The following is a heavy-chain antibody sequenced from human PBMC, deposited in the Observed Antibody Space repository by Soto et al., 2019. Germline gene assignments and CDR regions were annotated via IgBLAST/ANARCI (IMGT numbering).Heavy chain of an antibody. J-gene: IGHJ4*02. D-gene: IGHD5-18*01. CDR1: GFTFSDYY. Sequence: QVQLVESGGGLVKPGGSLRLSCAASGFTFSDYYMSWIRQAPGKGLEWVSYISSSSSYTNYADSVKGRFTISRDNAKNSLYLQMNSLRAEDTAVYYCARGALGLYNVDTAMVKDWGQGTLVTVSS. V-gene: IGHV3-11*05. CDR3: ARGALGLYNVDTAMVKD. CDR2: ISSSSSYT.